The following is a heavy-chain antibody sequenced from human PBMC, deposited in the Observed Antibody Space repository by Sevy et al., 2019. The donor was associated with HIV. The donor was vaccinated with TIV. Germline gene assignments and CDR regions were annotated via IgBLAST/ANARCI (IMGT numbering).Heavy chain of an antibody. CDR3: ARDRTVEDYDFWSGPSAGGMDV. Sequence: SETLSLTCTVSGGSISSYYWSWIRQPAGKGLEWIGRIYTSGSTNYNPSLKSRVTMSVDTSKNQFSLKLSSVTAADTAVYYCARDRTVEDYDFWSGPSAGGMDVWGQGTTVTVSS. J-gene: IGHJ6*02. CDR2: IYTSGST. CDR1: GGSISSYY. D-gene: IGHD3-3*01. V-gene: IGHV4-4*07.